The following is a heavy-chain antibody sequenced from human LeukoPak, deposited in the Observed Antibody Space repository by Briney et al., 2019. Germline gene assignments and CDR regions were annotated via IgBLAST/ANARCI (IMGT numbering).Heavy chain of an antibody. D-gene: IGHD3-10*01. CDR2: ISGSGAST. Sequence: PGVSLRLSCTASGFTFSNYAMGWVRQAPGKGLEWVSVISGSGASTYYADSVKGRFTISRENSKSTLHLQMNSLRVEDTAVYYCARQGIVGAMVRGVMVPPDVWGQGTTATVSS. CDR3: ARQGIVGAMVRGVMVPPDV. J-gene: IGHJ6*02. V-gene: IGHV3-23*01. CDR1: GFTFSNYA.